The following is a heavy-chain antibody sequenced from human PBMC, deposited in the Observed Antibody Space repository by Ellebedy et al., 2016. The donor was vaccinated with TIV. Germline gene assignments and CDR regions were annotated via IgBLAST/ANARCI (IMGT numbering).Heavy chain of an antibody. J-gene: IGHJ3*02. CDR1: GFTVSSNY. CDR3: ARDVLYYYDSSGTPAFDS. D-gene: IGHD3-22*01. CDR2: FYNCAGT. Sequence: GESLKISXAASGFTVSSNYITWVRQPPGRGLECVSIFYNCAGTYYADSVKGRFTISRDNSKNTLYLQMNSLRAEDTAVYYCARDVLYYYDSSGTPAFDSWGQGTMVTVSS. V-gene: IGHV3-66*03.